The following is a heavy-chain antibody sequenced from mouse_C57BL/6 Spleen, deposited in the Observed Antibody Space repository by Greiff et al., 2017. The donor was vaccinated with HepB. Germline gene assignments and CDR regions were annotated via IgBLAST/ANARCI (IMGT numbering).Heavy chain of an antibody. D-gene: IGHD2-13*01. CDR2: IDPSDSYT. CDR3: ARRTDGDWAY. V-gene: IGHV1-50*01. CDR1: GYTFTSYW. J-gene: IGHJ3*01. Sequence: QVQLQQPGAELVKPGASVKLSCKASGYTFTSYWMQWVKQRPGQGLEWIGEIDPSDSYTNYNQKFKGKATLTVDTSSSTAYMQLSSLTSEDSAVYYCARRTDGDWAYWGQGTLVTVSA.